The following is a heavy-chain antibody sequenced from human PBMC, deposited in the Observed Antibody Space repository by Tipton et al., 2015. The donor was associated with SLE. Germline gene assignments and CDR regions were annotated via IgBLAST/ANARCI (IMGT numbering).Heavy chain of an antibody. Sequence: GLVKPSETLSLTCTVSGGSISSYYWSWIRQPPGKGLEWIGYIYYSGSTNYNPSLKSRVTISVDTPKNQFSLKLSSVTAADTAVYYCARQGQQLVRPYYYGMDVWGQGTTVTVSS. CDR3: ARQGQQLVRPYYYGMDV. D-gene: IGHD6-13*01. V-gene: IGHV4-59*08. CDR1: GGSISSYY. CDR2: IYYSGST. J-gene: IGHJ6*02.